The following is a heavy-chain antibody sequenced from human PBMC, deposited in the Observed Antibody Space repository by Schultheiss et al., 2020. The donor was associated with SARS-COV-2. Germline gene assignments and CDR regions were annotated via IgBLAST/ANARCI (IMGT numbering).Heavy chain of an antibody. CDR2: IYYSGST. Sequence: SETLSLTCAVYGGSFSGYYWSWIRQPPGKGLEWIGYIYYSGSTYYNPSLKSRVTISVDTSKNQFSLKLSSVTAADTAVYYCARGRDTAMDEINWFDPWGQGTLVTVSS. D-gene: IGHD5-18*01. CDR1: GGSFSGYY. CDR3: ARGRDTAMDEINWFDP. V-gene: IGHV4-59*01. J-gene: IGHJ5*02.